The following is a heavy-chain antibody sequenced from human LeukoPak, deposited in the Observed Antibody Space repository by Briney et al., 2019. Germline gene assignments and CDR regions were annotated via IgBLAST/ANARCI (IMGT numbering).Heavy chain of an antibody. CDR2: IDSSSSHI. V-gene: IGHV3-21*01. J-gene: IGHJ1*01. CDR1: GFTFSSYA. Sequence: GGSLRLSCAASGFTFSSYAMNWVRQAPGKGLEWVSSIDSSSSHIYYADSVKGRFTISRDNTKSSLYLQMNSLRAEDMAVYYCARGYCGGDCYGDWGQGTLVTVSS. D-gene: IGHD2-21*02. CDR3: ARGYCGGDCYGD.